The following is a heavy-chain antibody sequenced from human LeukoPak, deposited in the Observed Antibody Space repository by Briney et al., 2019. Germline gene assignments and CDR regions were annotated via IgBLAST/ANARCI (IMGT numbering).Heavy chain of an antibody. V-gene: IGHV4-34*01. CDR2: INNSGST. CDR3: ARGTSEDAFDI. J-gene: IGHJ3*02. CDR1: GGSLSGNY. Sequence: SETLSLTRAVYGGSLSGNYWSWVRQPPGKGLKWIGEINNSGSTNYNPPLKSRVTISVDTSKNQFSQQLSSVTAAVTAVYYCARGTSEDAFDIWGQGTMVTVS.